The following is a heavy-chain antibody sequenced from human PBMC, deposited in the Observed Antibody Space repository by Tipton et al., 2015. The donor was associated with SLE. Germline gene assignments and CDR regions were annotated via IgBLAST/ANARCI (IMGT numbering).Heavy chain of an antibody. CDR2: IYTSGST. D-gene: IGHD3-22*01. CDR1: GGSISSGSYY. J-gene: IGHJ3*02. V-gene: IGHV4-61*09. CDR3: ARVPYYYDSSGYYYVDAFDI. Sequence: TLSLTCTVSGGSISSGSYYWSWIRQPAGKGLVWIWHIYTSGSTHHNPSLKSRVTISVDTSKNQFSLKLSSVTAADTAVDYCARVPYYYDSSGYYYVDAFDIWGQATMVTVSS.